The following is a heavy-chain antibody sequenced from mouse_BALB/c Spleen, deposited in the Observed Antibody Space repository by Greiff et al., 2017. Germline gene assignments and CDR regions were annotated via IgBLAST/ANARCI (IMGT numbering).Heavy chain of an antibody. CDR1: GYTFTEYT. CDR2: INPNNGGT. D-gene: IGHD1-1*01. V-gene: IGHV1-18*01. Sequence: EVKLMESGPELVKPGASVKISCKTSGYTFTEYTMHWVKQSHGKSLEWIGGINPNNGGTSYNQKFKGKATLTVDKSSSTAYMELRSLTSEDSAVYYCARDYYGSNPWFAYWGQGTLVTVSA. J-gene: IGHJ3*01. CDR3: ARDYYGSNPWFAY.